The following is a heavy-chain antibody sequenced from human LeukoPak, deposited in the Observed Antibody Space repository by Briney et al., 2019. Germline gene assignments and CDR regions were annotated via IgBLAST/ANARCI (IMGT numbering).Heavy chain of an antibody. V-gene: IGHV4-59*01. CDR1: GGSISSYY. CDR3: ARDQGVCSGGSCSWFYFDY. Sequence: PSETLSLTCTVSGGSISSYYWSWIRQPPGKGLEWIGYIYYSGSTNYNPSLKSRVTISVDTSKNQFSLKLSSVTAADTAVYYCARDQGVCSGGSCSWFYFDYWGLGTLVTVSS. J-gene: IGHJ4*02. CDR2: IYYSGST. D-gene: IGHD2-15*01.